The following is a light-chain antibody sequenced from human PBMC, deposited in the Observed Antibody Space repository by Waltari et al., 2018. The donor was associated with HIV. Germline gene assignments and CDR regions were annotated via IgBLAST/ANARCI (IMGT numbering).Light chain of an antibody. V-gene: IGKV2-28*01. CDR2: LGS. Sequence: DIVMTQSPLSLPVTPGEPASISCRSSQSLLHSNGYNYLDWYLQKPGQPPQLLIYLGSNRASGVPDRFSGSGSGTDFTLKISRVEAEDVGVYYCMQALQTPLTFGGGTKVESK. CDR3: MQALQTPLT. J-gene: IGKJ4*01. CDR1: QSLLHSNGYNY.